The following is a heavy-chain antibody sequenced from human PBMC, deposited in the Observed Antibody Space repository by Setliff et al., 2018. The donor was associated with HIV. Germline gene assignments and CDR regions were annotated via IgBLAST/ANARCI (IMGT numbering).Heavy chain of an antibody. Sequence: SETLSRTWTVSGGSMSNYDWSWIRQPPGKRLEWIASIQYSDSSHYNPSLQSRVTISVDTSTKQFSLYLSSVNESDTAVYYCSRSGYTSGFYWVFGAFGVWGQGKLVTVPS. CDR1: GGSMSNYD. J-gene: IGHJ3*01. D-gene: IGHD3-22*01. V-gene: IGHV4-59*01. CDR2: IQYSDSS. CDR3: SRSGYTSGFYWVFGAFGV.